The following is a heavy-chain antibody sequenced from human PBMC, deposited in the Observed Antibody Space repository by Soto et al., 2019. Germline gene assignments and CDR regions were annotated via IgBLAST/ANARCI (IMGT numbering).Heavy chain of an antibody. CDR2: INPESGDT. J-gene: IGHJ4*02. D-gene: IGHD2-21*02. CDR1: GYTFTGYY. CDR3: ARQLAYCGGDCFTEPVDY. Sequence: QAQLVQSGAAVRKPGASVKVSCEASGYTFTGYYIHWVRQAPGQGLEWMGWINPESGDTKYGQQFRGRVTMTRDTSITTAYMELKMLTSDDTAVYYCARQLAYCGGDCFTEPVDYWGQGTLVTVTS. V-gene: IGHV1-2*02.